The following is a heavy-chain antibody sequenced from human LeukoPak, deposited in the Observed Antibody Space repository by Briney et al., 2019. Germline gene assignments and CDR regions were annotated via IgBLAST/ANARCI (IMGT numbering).Heavy chain of an antibody. CDR3: ARDFEPGELSFPDY. V-gene: IGHV3-30-3*01. CDR2: ISYDGSNK. D-gene: IGHD3-16*02. J-gene: IGHJ4*02. CDR1: GFTFSSYA. Sequence: GGSLRLSCAASGFTFSSYAMHWVRQAPGKGLEWVAVISYDGSNKYYADSVKGRFTISRDNSKNTLYLQMNSLRAEDTAVYYCARDFEPGELSFPDYWGQGTLVTVSS.